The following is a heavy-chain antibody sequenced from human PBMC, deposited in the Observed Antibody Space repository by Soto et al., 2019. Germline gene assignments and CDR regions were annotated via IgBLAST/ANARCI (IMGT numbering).Heavy chain of an antibody. Sequence: GGSLRLSCAASGFTFSSYGMHWVRQAPGKGLEWVAVIWYDGSNKYYADSVKGRFTISRDNSKNTLYLQMNSLRAEDTAVYYCALIPESTSDAFDIWGQGTMVTVSS. V-gene: IGHV3-33*01. J-gene: IGHJ3*02. CDR1: GFTFSSYG. CDR3: ALIPESTSDAFDI. CDR2: IWYDGSNK. D-gene: IGHD2-8*01.